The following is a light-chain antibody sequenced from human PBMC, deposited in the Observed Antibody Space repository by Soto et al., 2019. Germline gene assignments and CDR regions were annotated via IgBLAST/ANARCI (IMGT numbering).Light chain of an antibody. CDR3: QKYNSAPRT. CDR2: AAS. CDR1: QGISNY. V-gene: IGKV1-27*01. Sequence: DIQMTQXPSSLSASVGDRVTITCRASQGISNYLAWYQQKPGKVPKLLIYAASTLQSGVPSRFSXXXXXXXXXXTISSLQPEDVATYYCQKYNSAPRTFGQGTKVEIK. J-gene: IGKJ1*01.